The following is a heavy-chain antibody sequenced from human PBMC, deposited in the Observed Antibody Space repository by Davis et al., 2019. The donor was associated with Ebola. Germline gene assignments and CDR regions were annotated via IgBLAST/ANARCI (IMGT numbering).Heavy chain of an antibody. CDR1: GYTFTSYA. J-gene: IGHJ4*02. Sequence: SVKVSCKASGYTFTSYAISWVRQAPGQGLEWMGGIIPILGPGNYGQKFQGRVTITADKSTSTAYMELSSLRYEDTAVYYCAREGGYSSGWPYFDNWGQGTLVTVSS. D-gene: IGHD6-19*01. CDR3: AREGGYSSGWPYFDN. CDR2: IIPILGPG. V-gene: IGHV1-69*06.